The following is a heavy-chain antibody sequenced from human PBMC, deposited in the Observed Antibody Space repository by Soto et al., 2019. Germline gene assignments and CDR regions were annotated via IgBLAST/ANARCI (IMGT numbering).Heavy chain of an antibody. D-gene: IGHD4-17*01. J-gene: IGHJ4*02. Sequence: GASVKVSCKASGGTFSSYTISWVRQAPGQGLEWMGRIIPILGIANYAQKFQGRVTITADKSTSTAYMELSSLRSEDTAVYYCARAPVGDPTSPNDYWGQGTLVTVSS. V-gene: IGHV1-69*02. CDR3: ARAPVGDPTSPNDY. CDR2: IIPILGIA. CDR1: GGTFSSYT.